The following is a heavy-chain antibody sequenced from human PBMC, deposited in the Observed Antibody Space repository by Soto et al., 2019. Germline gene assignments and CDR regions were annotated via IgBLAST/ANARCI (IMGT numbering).Heavy chain of an antibody. Sequence: EVQLLESGGGLVQPGGSLRLSCAASRFTFSSYAMSWVRQAPGKGLAWVSTISGGGSSTYYADSVKGRFTISRDNSKNTLYLQMNSLRAEDTAVYYCAKDQGGRGYCSGDSCYPQFDYWGQGTLVTVSS. V-gene: IGHV3-23*01. CDR3: AKDQGGRGYCSGDSCYPQFDY. D-gene: IGHD2-15*01. CDR1: RFTFSSYA. CDR2: ISGGGSST. J-gene: IGHJ4*02.